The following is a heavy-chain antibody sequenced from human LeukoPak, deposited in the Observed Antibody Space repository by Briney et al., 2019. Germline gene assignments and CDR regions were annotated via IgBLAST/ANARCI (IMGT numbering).Heavy chain of an antibody. CDR3: ARSRITHAFDI. Sequence: ASVKVSCKASGYTFTSYYMHWARQAPGQGLEWMGIINPSGGSTSYAQKFQGRVTMTRDTSTSTVYMELSSLRSEDTAVYYCARSRITHAFDIWGQGTMVTVSS. CDR2: INPSGGST. D-gene: IGHD3-16*01. CDR1: GYTFTSYY. V-gene: IGHV1-46*01. J-gene: IGHJ3*02.